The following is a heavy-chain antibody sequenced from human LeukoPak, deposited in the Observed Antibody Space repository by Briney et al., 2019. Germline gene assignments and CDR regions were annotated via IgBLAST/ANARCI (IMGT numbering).Heavy chain of an antibody. V-gene: IGHV3-30*02. D-gene: IGHD6-19*01. CDR1: GFTFSTYG. J-gene: IGHJ4*02. CDR2: IRYDGSIK. CDR3: ARDRDNVAGSRGYFDY. Sequence: GGSLRLSCGASGFTFSTYGMHWVRQAPGKGLEWVAFIRYDGSIKYYADSVKGRFTISRDNSKNTLYLQMNSLRAEDTAVYYCARDRDNVAGSRGYFDYWGQGTLVTVSS.